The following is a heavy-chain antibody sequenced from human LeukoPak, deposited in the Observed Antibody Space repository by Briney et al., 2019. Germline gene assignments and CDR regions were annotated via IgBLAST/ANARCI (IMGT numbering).Heavy chain of an antibody. D-gene: IGHD6-6*01. V-gene: IGHV4-34*01. CDR3: AKVYSSSSRDAFDV. Sequence: PSETLSLTCAVYGGPFSGYYWSWIRQPLGKGLEWIGEINHSGSTNYNPSLKSRVTISADTSKNQFSLNLSSVTAADTAVYYCAKVYSSSSRDAFDVWGQGTMVTVSS. J-gene: IGHJ3*01. CDR2: INHSGST. CDR1: GGPFSGYY.